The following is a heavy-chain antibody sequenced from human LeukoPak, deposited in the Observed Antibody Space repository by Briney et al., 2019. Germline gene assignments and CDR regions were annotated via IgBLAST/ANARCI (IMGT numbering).Heavy chain of an antibody. V-gene: IGHV4-34*01. CDR2: INHSGGT. D-gene: IGHD2-2*01. CDR1: GGSFSGYY. CDR3: ARAGIVVVPAAMPQY. J-gene: IGHJ4*02. Sequence: SETLSLTCAVYGGSFSGYYWSWIRQPPGKGLEWIGEINHSGGTNYNPSLKSRVTISVDTSKNQFSLKLSSVTAADTAVYYCARAGIVVVPAAMPQYWGQGTLVTVSS.